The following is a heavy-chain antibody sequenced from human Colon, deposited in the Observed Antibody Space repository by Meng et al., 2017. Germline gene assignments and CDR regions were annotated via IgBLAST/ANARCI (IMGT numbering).Heavy chain of an antibody. CDR1: DLSSTSSGLG. Sequence: HITLKESGPTLVKPPCTFTDLSSTSSGLGVGWIRQPRGKALEWLXQFYWDGDKRYSPSLKRRLSISKDTSKNQVVLTMTDMDPVDTATYYCARTMSGEEYFQEWGQGTLVTVSS. D-gene: IGHD3-3*01. CDR2: FYWDGDK. V-gene: IGHV2-5*02. J-gene: IGHJ1*01. CDR3: ARTMSGEEYFQE.